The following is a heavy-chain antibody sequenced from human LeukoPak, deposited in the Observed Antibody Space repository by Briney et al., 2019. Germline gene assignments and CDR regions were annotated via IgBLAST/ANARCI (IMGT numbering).Heavy chain of an antibody. Sequence: HGGSLRLSCAASGFTFSSYAMSWVRQAPGKGLEWVSAISGSGGSTYYADSVKGRFTISRDNAKNSLYLQMNSLRVEDTAVYYCASVLWFGGIFFDYWGQGTLVTVSS. CDR2: ISGSGGST. V-gene: IGHV3-23*01. CDR1: GFTFSSYA. D-gene: IGHD3-10*01. CDR3: ASVLWFGGIFFDY. J-gene: IGHJ4*02.